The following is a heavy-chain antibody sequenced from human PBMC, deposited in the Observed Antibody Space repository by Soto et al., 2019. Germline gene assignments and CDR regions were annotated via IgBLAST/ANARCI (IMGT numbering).Heavy chain of an antibody. J-gene: IGHJ3*01. Sequence: ASVKVSCKASGYTFTSYYMHWVRQAPGQGLEWMGIINPSGGSTTYAQKFQGRVTMTRDTSRSQLSLQLTSATPADTAVYYCARVLPGIAAAYDAFDVWGQGTMVTV. D-gene: IGHD6-13*01. CDR3: ARVLPGIAAAYDAFDV. CDR2: INPSGGST. V-gene: IGHV1-46*01. CDR1: GYTFTSYY.